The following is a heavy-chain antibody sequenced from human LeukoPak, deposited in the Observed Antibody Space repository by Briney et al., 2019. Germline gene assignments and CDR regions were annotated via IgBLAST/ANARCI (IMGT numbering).Heavy chain of an antibody. Sequence: GGSLRLSCAASGFTVSSNYMSWVRQAPGKGLEWVSVIYSGGSTYYADSVKGRFTISRDNSKNTLYLQMNSLRAEDTAVYYCAGDGRGYGSGDVFDIWGQGTMVTVSS. V-gene: IGHV3-66*01. J-gene: IGHJ3*02. CDR3: AGDGRGYGSGDVFDI. CDR1: GFTVSSNY. CDR2: IYSGGST. D-gene: IGHD3-10*01.